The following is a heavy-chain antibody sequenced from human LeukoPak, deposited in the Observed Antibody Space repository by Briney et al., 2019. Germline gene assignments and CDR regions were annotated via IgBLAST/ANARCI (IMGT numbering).Heavy chain of an antibody. CDR3: ARDGAEGDNSAFDM. CDR2: TRDKARGYTT. J-gene: IGHJ3*02. CDR1: GVTFSDHH. V-gene: IGHV3-72*01. Sequence: GGSLRLSCAASGVTFSDHHMDWVRQAPGKGLEWVGRTRDKARGYTTEYAASVKGRFTISRDDSKTLVYLQMNSLRTEDTAVYFCARDGAEGDNSAFDMWGQGTVVTVSS. D-gene: IGHD3-22*01.